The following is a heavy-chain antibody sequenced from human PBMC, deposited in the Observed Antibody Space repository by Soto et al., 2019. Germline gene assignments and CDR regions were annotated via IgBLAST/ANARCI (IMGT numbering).Heavy chain of an antibody. CDR2: ISYDGSNK. D-gene: IGHD6-13*01. CDR1: GFTFSSYA. Sequence: PGGSLRLSCAASGFTFSSYAMHWVRQAPGKGLEWVAVISYDGSNKYYADSVKGRFTISRDNSKNTLYLQMNSLRAEDTAVYYCARGGISWLRDYYYYGMDVWGQGTTVTVSS. V-gene: IGHV3-30-3*01. J-gene: IGHJ6*02. CDR3: ARGGISWLRDYYYYGMDV.